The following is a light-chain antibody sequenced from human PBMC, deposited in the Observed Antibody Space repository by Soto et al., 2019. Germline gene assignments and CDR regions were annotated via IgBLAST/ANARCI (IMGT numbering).Light chain of an antibody. V-gene: IGKV3-20*01. CDR1: QRISNNF. CDR3: QQYRRSPLSWT. J-gene: IGKJ1*01. Sequence: ETVLTQSPGTLSLSPGERATLFCRASQRISNNFLAWYKQIPGQAPSLLIFGASSRATGLPDRFSGSRSGTEFTLTIDRLESEDFAVYYCQQYRRSPLSWTFGQGTKV. CDR2: GAS.